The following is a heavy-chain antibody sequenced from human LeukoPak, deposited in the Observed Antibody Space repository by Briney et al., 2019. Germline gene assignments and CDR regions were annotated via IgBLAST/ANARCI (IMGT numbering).Heavy chain of an antibody. CDR3: ARARIVVVSEGLGFYMDV. D-gene: IGHD2-2*01. Sequence: WETLSLTCTVSGYSINNGYYWGWIRQPPGKGLEWIGSIYHSGSTYYKASLKSRVTISVDTSKNQFSLKLSSVTAADTAVYYCARARIVVVSEGLGFYMDVWGKGTKVTVSS. J-gene: IGHJ6*03. V-gene: IGHV4-38-2*02. CDR1: GYSINNGYY. CDR2: IYHSGST.